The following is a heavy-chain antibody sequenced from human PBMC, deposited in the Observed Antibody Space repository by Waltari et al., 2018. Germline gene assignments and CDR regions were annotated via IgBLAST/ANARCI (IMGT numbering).Heavy chain of an antibody. CDR2: IWYDGSNK. V-gene: IGHV3-33*01. CDR1: GFTFSSYG. J-gene: IGHJ4*02. CDR3: ARVPYYYGSGVDY. Sequence: QVQLVESGGGVVQPGRSLRLSCAASGFTFSSYGMHWVRQAPGKGLEGVAFIWYDGSNKYYADSVKGRFTISRDNSKNTLYLQMNSLRAEDTAVYYCARVPYYYGSGVDYWGQGTLVTVSS. D-gene: IGHD3-10*01.